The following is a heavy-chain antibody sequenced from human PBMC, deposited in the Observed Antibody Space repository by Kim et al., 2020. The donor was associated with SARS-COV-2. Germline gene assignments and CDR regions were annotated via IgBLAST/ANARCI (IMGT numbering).Heavy chain of an antibody. Sequence: GGSLRLSCAASGFTFSSYSMNWVRQAPGKGLEWVSYISSSSSTIYYADSVKGRFTISRDNAKNSLYLQMNSLRDEDTAVYYCARDRGTDSPSRLWFGELLPHYYYYGMDVWGQGTTVTVSS. V-gene: IGHV3-48*02. CDR2: ISSSSSTI. CDR1: GFTFSSYS. J-gene: IGHJ6*02. D-gene: IGHD3-10*01. CDR3: ARDRGTDSPSRLWFGELLPHYYYYGMDV.